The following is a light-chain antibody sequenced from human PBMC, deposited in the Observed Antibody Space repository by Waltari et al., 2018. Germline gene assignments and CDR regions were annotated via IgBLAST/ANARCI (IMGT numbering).Light chain of an antibody. CDR1: SSNIGSNT. CDR3: AAWDDSLNAEV. J-gene: IGLJ3*02. CDR2: YNG. Sequence: QSVLTQPPSASGAPGQRVTISCSGSSSNIGSNTVNWYQQLPGTAPKLLIYYNGQRPSGVPDRFSGSKSGTSASLAISGLQSEDEADYYCAAWDDSLNAEVFGGGTKLTVL. V-gene: IGLV1-44*01.